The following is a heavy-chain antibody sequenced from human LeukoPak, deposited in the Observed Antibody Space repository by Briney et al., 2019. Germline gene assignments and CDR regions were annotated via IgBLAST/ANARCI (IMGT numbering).Heavy chain of an antibody. CDR1: GGSISSYY. V-gene: IGHV4-59*01. CDR2: IYYSGST. CDR3: ARVVPDSSVYRPGFDY. Sequence: SETLSLTCTVSGGSISSYYWSWIRQPPGKGLEWIGYIYYSGSTNYNPSLKSRVTISVDTSKNQFSLKLSSVTAADTAVYYCARVVPDSSVYRPGFDYWGQGTLVTVSS. D-gene: IGHD3-22*01. J-gene: IGHJ4*02.